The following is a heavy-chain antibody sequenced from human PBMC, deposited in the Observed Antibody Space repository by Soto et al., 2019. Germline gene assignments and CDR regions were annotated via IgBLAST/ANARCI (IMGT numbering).Heavy chain of an antibody. D-gene: IGHD1-26*01. CDR1: GFPFSPYW. Sequence: EVQLVESGGGLVQPGGSLSLSCAASGFPFSPYWLSWVRRPQGKGLEWVANIKKDGTGKYNVDSVRGRLTVSRDNAKSSLYLQMNSLRVEDTAVYYCTTSPHRDSERVFVWGQGTTVTLSS. V-gene: IGHV3-7*01. CDR3: TTSPHRDSERVFV. J-gene: IGHJ6*02. CDR2: IKKDGTGK.